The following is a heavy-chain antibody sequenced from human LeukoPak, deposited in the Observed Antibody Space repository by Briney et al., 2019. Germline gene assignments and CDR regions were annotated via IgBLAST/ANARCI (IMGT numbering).Heavy chain of an antibody. CDR2: ISGSGGNT. D-gene: IGHD6-19*01. CDR3: AKDGKGAPVAGTGYFDY. V-gene: IGHV3-23*01. Sequence: QPGASLRLSCAASGCTFSSYAMSWVRQAPGKGLEWVSVISGSGGNTYYADSVKGRFTIFRDNSKNTLYLQMNSLRAEDTAIYYCAKDGKGAPVAGTGYFDYWGQGTLVTVSS. J-gene: IGHJ4*02. CDR1: GCTFSSYA.